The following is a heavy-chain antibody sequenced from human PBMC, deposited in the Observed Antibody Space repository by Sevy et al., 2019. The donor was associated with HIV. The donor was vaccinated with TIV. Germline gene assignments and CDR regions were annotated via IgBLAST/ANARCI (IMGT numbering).Heavy chain of an antibody. CDR1: AFTFGDYA. CDR2: IRSKAYGGTT. J-gene: IGHJ6*02. Sequence: GGSLRLSCTASAFTFGDYAMSWVRQAPGKGLEWVGFIRSKAYGGTTEYAASVKGRFTISRDDSKSIAYLQMNSLKTEDTAVYYCTRDITIIVVVLGDYYYGMDVWGQGTTVTVSS. V-gene: IGHV3-49*04. CDR3: TRDITIIVVVLGDYYYGMDV. D-gene: IGHD3-22*01.